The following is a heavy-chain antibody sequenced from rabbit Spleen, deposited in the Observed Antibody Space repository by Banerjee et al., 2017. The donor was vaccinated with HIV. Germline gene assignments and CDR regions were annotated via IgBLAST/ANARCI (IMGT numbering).Heavy chain of an antibody. CDR1: GVSFSSSSY. CDR2: IDTGSSGFT. CDR3: ARDTSSSFSSYGMDL. V-gene: IGHV1S45*01. D-gene: IGHD1-1*01. Sequence: EQLEESGGGLVKPEGSLTLTCTASGVSFSSSSYMCWVRQAPGKGLEWIACIDTGSSGFTYYATWAKGRFTCSKTSSTTVTLQMTRLTAADTATYFCARDTSSSFSSYGMDLWGPGTLVTVS. J-gene: IGHJ6*01.